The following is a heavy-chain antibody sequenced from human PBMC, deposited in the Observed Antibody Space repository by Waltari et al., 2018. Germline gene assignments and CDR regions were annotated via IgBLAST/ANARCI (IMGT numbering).Heavy chain of an antibody. V-gene: IGHV1-46*01. CDR3: ALYSGGWYP. CDR2: INPSCVNT. CDR1: GFTFTNYY. D-gene: IGHD6-19*01. Sequence: QVQLVQSGTEVKKPGASVKVSCKTSGFTFTNYYIHWVRQAPGRGLEWMGIINPSCVNTNYAQKFQGRVTVTRDTSTSTVYMEVSSLRSEDTAVYYCALYSGGWYPWGQGTLVTVSS. J-gene: IGHJ5*02.